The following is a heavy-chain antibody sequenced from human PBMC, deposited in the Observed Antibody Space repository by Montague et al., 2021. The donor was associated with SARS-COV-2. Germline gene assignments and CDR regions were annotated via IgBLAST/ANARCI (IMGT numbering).Heavy chain of an antibody. D-gene: IGHD6-13*01. CDR3: ARDVGWYSSSWFDY. Sequence: TLSLTCTVSGGSISSGGYCWSWIRQHPGKGLEWIGYIYYSGXTXYXXXXKXRVTISVDTSKNQFSLKLSSVTAADTAVYYCARDVGWYSSSWFDYWGQGTLVTVSS. CDR2: IYYSGXT. CDR1: GGSISSGGYC. V-gene: IGHV4-31*03. J-gene: IGHJ4*02.